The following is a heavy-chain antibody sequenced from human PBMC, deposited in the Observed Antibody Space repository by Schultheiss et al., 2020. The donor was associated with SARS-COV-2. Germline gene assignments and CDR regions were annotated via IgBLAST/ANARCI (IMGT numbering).Heavy chain of an antibody. CDR1: GGSISSYY. Sequence: SQTLSLTCTVSGGSISSYYWSWIRQPAGKGLEWIGRIYTSGSTNYNPSLKSRVTISVDTSKNQFSLKLSSVTAADTAVYYCARSPMVRGGADYWGQGTLVTVSS. D-gene: IGHD3-10*01. CDR3: ARSPMVRGGADY. J-gene: IGHJ4*02. V-gene: IGHV4-4*07. CDR2: IYTSGST.